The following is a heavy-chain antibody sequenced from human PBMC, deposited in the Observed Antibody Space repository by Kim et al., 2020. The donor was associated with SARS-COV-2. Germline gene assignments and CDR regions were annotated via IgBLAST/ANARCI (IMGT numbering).Heavy chain of an antibody. CDR3: ARVSYPDYGDYFDY. Sequence: YGQNFQGRFTITADQSTNTAYMELSSLRSDDTAMFYCARVSYPDYGDYFDYWGQGTLVTVSS. D-gene: IGHD4-17*01. J-gene: IGHJ4*02. V-gene: IGHV1-69*01.